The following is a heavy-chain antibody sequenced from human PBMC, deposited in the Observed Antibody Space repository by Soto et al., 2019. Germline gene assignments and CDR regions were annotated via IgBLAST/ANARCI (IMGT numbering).Heavy chain of an antibody. D-gene: IGHD4-17*01. J-gene: IGHJ6*02. CDR1: GFTFSSYE. CDR3: ARVGGPTVTTHYYYGMDV. V-gene: IGHV3-48*03. Sequence: PGGSLSLSCAASGFTFSSYEMNWVRQAPGKGLEWVSYISSSGSTIYYADSVKGRFTISRDNAKNSLYLQMNSLRAEDTAVYYCARVGGPTVTTHYYYGMDVWGQGTTVTVSS. CDR2: ISSSGSTI.